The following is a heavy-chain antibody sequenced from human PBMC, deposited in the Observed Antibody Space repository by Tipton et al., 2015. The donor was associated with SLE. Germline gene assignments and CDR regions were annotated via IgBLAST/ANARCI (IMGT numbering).Heavy chain of an antibody. V-gene: IGHV1-18*04. D-gene: IGHD5-24*01. CDR2: ISAYNGDT. J-gene: IGHJ4*02. CDR3: ALERWLQLFDH. Sequence: QSGAEVKKPGASVKVSCKASGYTFTGYHMHWVRQAPGQGLEWMGWISAYNGDTNYAQKFRGRVTMTTDTSTSTAYMELRSLTSDDTAVYYCALERWLQLFDHWGQGTLVTVSS. CDR1: GYTFTGYH.